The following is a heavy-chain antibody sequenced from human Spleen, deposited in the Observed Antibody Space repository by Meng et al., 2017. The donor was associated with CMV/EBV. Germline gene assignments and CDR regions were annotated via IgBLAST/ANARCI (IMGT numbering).Heavy chain of an antibody. V-gene: IGHV4-39*07. Sequence: QLQLQESGPGLVKPSETLSLTCTVSGGSISSSSYYWGWIRQPPGKGLEWMGRIDPSDSYTNYSPSFQGHVTISADKSISTAYLQWSSLKASDTAMYYCARHADDFWSGYLIDYWGQGTLVTVAS. CDR3: ARHADDFWSGYLIDY. CDR2: IDPSDSYT. CDR1: GGSISSSSYY. D-gene: IGHD3-3*01. J-gene: IGHJ4*02.